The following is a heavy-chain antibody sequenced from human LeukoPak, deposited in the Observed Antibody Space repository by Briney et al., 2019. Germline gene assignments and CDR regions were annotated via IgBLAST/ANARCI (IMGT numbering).Heavy chain of an antibody. J-gene: IGHJ5*02. Sequence: SETLPLTCAVYGGSFSGYYWSWIRQPPGKGLEWIGEINHSGSTNYNPSLKSRVTISVDTSKNQFSLKLSSVTAADTAVYYCARGIWFDPWGQGTLVTVSS. V-gene: IGHV4-34*01. CDR3: ARGIWFDP. CDR1: GGSFSGYY. CDR2: INHSGST.